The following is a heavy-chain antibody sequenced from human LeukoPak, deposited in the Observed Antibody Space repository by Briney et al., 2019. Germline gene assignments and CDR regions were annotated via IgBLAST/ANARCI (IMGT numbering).Heavy chain of an antibody. CDR1: GYTFTGHY. V-gene: IGHV1-2*02. D-gene: IGHD2-15*01. CDR2: INPNSGGT. J-gene: IGHJ3*02. CDR3: AKVREVGTNIEVVVVDISGAFDM. Sequence: ASVKVSCKASGYTFTGHYMHWVRQAPGQGLEWMGWINPNSGGTNYAQKFQGRVTMTRDTSISTSYMELSSLRSDDTAVYFCAKVREVGTNIEVVVVDISGAFDMWGQGTKVTVSS.